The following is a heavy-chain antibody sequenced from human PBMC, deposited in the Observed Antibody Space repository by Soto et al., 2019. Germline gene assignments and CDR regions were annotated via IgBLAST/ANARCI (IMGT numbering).Heavy chain of an antibody. CDR1: GGSFSGYY. J-gene: IGHJ4*02. D-gene: IGHD4-17*01. CDR2: FNHSGST. Sequence: SETLSLTCAVYGGSFSGYYWSWIRQPPGKGLEWIGEFNHSGSTTYNPSLKSRVTISVDTSKNQFSLKLSSGTAADTAVYYCARGPLTTVTTRYFDYWGQGTLVTVSS. CDR3: ARGPLTTVTTRYFDY. V-gene: IGHV4-34*01.